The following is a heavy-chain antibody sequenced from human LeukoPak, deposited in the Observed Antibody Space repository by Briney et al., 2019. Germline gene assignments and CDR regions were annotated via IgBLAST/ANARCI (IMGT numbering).Heavy chain of an antibody. Sequence: GGSLRLSCAASGFTFSSNYMSWVRQAPGKGLEWVSVIYSGGSTYYADSVKGRFTISRDNSKNTLYLQMNSLRAEDTAVYYCAREAHGGDRREIWYYFDYWGQGTLVTVSS. V-gene: IGHV3-53*01. CDR3: AREAHGGDRREIWYYFDY. J-gene: IGHJ4*02. CDR1: GFTFSSNY. D-gene: IGHD2-21*02. CDR2: IYSGGST.